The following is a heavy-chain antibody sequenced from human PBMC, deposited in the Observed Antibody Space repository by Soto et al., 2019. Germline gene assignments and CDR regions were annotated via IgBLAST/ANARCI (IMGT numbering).Heavy chain of an antibody. CDR2: ISYDGSDK. V-gene: IGHV3-30*03. CDR1: GFTFSSYG. Sequence: GGSLRLSCAASGFTFSSYGMHWVRQAPGKGLEWVAVISYDGSDKDYADSVKGRFTISRDNSRNTLFLQMNSLRAGDTAVYYCARDYYKYYDSSGYYRSPAYWGQGTLVTVSS. CDR3: ARDYYKYYDSSGYYRSPAY. D-gene: IGHD3-22*01. J-gene: IGHJ4*02.